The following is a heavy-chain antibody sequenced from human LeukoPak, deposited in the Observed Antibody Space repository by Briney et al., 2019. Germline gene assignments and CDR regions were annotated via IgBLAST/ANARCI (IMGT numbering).Heavy chain of an antibody. CDR1: GGSISSSSYY. J-gene: IGHJ5*02. CDR3: AVGRLWFGELLSGANWFDP. Sequence: TSSETLSLRCTVSGGSISSSSYYWGWIRQPPGKGLEWIGSIYYSGSTYYNPSLKSRVTISVDTSKNQFSLKLSSVTAADTAVYYCAVGRLWFGELLSGANWFDPWGQGTLVTVSS. CDR2: IYYSGST. D-gene: IGHD3-10*01. V-gene: IGHV4-39*01.